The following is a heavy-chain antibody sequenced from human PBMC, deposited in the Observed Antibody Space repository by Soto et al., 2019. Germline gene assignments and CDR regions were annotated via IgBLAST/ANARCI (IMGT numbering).Heavy chain of an antibody. CDR1: GFSSAAAW. CDR2: IKRAVDGGTT. Sequence: GGALRLSSPASGFSSAAAWMNWVRQAPGKGLEWVGRIKRAVDGGTTNYTAPVEGRFTISRDDSKNTLYLQMDSLKTEDTAVYYCAKWFGGCRDWGQGP. CDR3: AKWFGGCRD. V-gene: IGHV3-15*06. D-gene: IGHD3-10*01. J-gene: IGHJ4*02.